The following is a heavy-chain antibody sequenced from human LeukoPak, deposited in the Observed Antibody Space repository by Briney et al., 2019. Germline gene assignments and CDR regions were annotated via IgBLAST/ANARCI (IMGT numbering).Heavy chain of an antibody. V-gene: IGHV4-38-2*01. CDR1: GYSISSGYY. CDR2: IYHSGST. J-gene: IGHJ6*03. Sequence: PSETLSLTCAVSGYSISSGYYWGWIRQPSGKGLEWVGSIYHSGSTYYNPTLKGRVTISVDTSKNQFSLKLSSVTAADTAVYYCARVAGNVVVPAADYYYYYMDVWGKGTTVTVSS. D-gene: IGHD2-2*01. CDR3: ARVAGNVVVPAADYYYYYMDV.